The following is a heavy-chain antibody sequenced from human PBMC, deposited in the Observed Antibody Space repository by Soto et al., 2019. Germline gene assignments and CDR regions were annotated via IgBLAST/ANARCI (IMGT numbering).Heavy chain of an antibody. D-gene: IGHD3-22*01. Sequence: GGSLRLSCAASGFTFSSYGMHWVRQAPGKGLEWVAVIWYDGSNKYYADSVKGRFTISRDNSKNTLYLQMNSLRAEDTAVYYCARGEYYYDSSGNFDYWGQGTLVTV. CDR1: GFTFSSYG. V-gene: IGHV3-33*01. CDR2: IWYDGSNK. J-gene: IGHJ4*02. CDR3: ARGEYYYDSSGNFDY.